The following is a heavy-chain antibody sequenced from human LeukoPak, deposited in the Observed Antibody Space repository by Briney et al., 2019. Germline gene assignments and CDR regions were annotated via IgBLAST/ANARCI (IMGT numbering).Heavy chain of an antibody. V-gene: IGHV3-21*01. CDR1: GFTFSSYS. Sequence: GGSLRLSCAASGFTFSSYSMNWVRQAPGKGLEWVSSISSSSSYIYYADSVKGRFTISRDNAKNSLYLQMNSLRAEDTAVYYCARDRKGVAVAGTGDYWGQGTLVTVSS. D-gene: IGHD6-19*01. J-gene: IGHJ4*02. CDR3: ARDRKGVAVAGTGDY. CDR2: ISSSSSYI.